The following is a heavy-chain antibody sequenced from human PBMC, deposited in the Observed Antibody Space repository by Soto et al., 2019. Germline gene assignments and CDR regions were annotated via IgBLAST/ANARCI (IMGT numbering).Heavy chain of an antibody. J-gene: IGHJ4*02. Sequence: QVQLVQSGAEVKKPGSSVKVSCKASGGTFSSYTITWVRQAPGQGLEWMGGIVPILATTNYAQKFQGRATITADESTSTSYMELSTLRSGDTAVYYCARPRYCTGGRCYNNLDYWGQGTLVTVSP. V-gene: IGHV1-69*16. D-gene: IGHD2-15*01. CDR2: IVPILATT. CDR1: GGTFSSYT. CDR3: ARPRYCTGGRCYNNLDY.